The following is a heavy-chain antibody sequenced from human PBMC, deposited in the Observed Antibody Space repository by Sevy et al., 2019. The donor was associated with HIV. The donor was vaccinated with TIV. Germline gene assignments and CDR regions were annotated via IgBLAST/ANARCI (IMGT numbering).Heavy chain of an antibody. D-gene: IGHD3-22*01. CDR2: IWYDGINK. Sequence: GGSLRLSCTASGFYFGIHWVRRAPGKGLEWVALIWYDGINKDYADSVKGRFTISRDNSKNTVFLQMNSLRAEDTGMYYCARWGNSSGIDYWGQGTLVTVSS. CDR1: GFYFG. J-gene: IGHJ4*02. CDR3: ARWGNSSGIDY. V-gene: IGHV3-33*01.